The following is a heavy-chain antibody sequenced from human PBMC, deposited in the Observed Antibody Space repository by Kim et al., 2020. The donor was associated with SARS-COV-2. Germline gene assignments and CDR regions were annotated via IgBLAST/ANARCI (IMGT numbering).Heavy chain of an antibody. CDR3: ARHLQPNKWFDP. V-gene: IGHV5-51*01. Sequence: YSPSFQGQVTLSADKSIRTAYLQWSSLKASDTAMYYCARHLQPNKWFDPWGQGTLVTVSS. D-gene: IGHD5-18*01. J-gene: IGHJ5*02.